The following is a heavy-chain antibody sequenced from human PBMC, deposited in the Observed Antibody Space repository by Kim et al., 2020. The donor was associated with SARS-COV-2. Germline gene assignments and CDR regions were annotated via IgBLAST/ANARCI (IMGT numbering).Heavy chain of an antibody. CDR2: IYYSGST. Sequence: SETLSLTCTVSGGSISSGGYYWSWIRQHPGKGLEWIGYIYYSGSTYYNPSLKSRVTISVDTSKNQFSLKLSSVTAADTAVYYCARAYGSGKYYFDYWGQGTLVTVSS. D-gene: IGHD3-10*01. CDR1: GGSISSGGYY. V-gene: IGHV4-31*03. CDR3: ARAYGSGKYYFDY. J-gene: IGHJ4*02.